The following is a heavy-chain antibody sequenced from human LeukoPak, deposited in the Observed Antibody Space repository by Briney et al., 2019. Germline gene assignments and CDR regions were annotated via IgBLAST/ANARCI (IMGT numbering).Heavy chain of an antibody. J-gene: IGHJ4*02. D-gene: IGHD1-26*01. CDR3: AREGRELLGAMFDY. Sequence: AGSLRLSCAASGFTFSSYAMHWVRQAPGKGLEWVAVISYDGSNKYYADSVKGRFTISRDNSKNTLYLQMNSLRAEDTAVYYCAREGRELLGAMFDYWGQGTLVTVSS. CDR2: ISYDGSNK. V-gene: IGHV3-30-3*01. CDR1: GFTFSSYA.